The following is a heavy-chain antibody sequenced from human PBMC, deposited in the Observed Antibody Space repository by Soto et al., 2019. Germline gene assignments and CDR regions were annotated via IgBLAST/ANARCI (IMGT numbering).Heavy chain of an antibody. D-gene: IGHD3-3*01. V-gene: IGHV3-23*01. CDR1: GFTFSSYA. Sequence: GGSLRLSCAASGFTFSSYAMSWVRQAPGKGLEWVSAISGSGGSTYYADSVKGRFTISRDNSKNTLYLQMNSLRAEDTAVYYCAKVFSFTIFGVVTDYYMDVWGKGTTVTVSS. J-gene: IGHJ6*03. CDR3: AKVFSFTIFGVVTDYYMDV. CDR2: ISGSGGST.